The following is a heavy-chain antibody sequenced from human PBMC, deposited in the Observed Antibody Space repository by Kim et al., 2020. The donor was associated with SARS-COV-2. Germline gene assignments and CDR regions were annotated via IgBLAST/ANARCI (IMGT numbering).Heavy chain of an antibody. CDR3: AGPLRFLEWLLPYYYGMDV. Sequence: SETLSLTCTVSGGSISSSSYYWGWIRQPPGKGLEWIGSIYYSGSTYYNPSLKSRVTISVDTSKNQFSLKLSSVTAADTAVYYRAGPLRFLEWLLPYYYGMDVWGQGTTVTVSS. J-gene: IGHJ6*02. V-gene: IGHV4-39*01. CDR2: IYYSGST. CDR1: GGSISSSSYY. D-gene: IGHD3-3*01.